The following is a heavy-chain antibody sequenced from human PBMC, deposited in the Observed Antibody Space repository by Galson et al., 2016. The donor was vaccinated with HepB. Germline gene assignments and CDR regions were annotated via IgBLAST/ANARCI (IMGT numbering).Heavy chain of an antibody. V-gene: IGHV1-18*01. CDR2: ISAYNGHT. D-gene: IGHD1-1*01. CDR1: GYIFTSYD. Sequence: SVKVSCKASGYIFTSYDITWVRQAPGQGLEWMGWISAYNGHTNYAQKLQARITMSTDTSTTTAYMELRSLRSDDTAVYYCARDLDNYADSSGSFDYWGQGTLVTVSS. J-gene: IGHJ4*02. CDR3: ARDLDNYADSSGSFDY.